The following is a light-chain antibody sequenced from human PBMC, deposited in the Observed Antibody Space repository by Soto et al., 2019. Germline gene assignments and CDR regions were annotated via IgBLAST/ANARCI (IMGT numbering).Light chain of an antibody. CDR1: QVITTF. J-gene: IGKJ4*01. CDR3: QKDNSAPLT. CDR2: SAS. Sequence: DIPMTQSPSSLSASVGDRVTITCRATQVITTFLAWYQQKPGKVPRLLIYSASTLQSGVPSRFSGSGYGTEFTLTISSLQPEDVATYYCQKDNSAPLTFGGGTKVEIK. V-gene: IGKV1-27*01.